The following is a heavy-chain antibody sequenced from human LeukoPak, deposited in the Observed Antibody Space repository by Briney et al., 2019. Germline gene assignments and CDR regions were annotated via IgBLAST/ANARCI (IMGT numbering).Heavy chain of an antibody. D-gene: IGHD2-15*01. Sequence: PGGSLRLSCAASGFTFSDYYMSWIRQAPGKGLEWVSYISSSSSYTNYADSVKGRFTISRDNAKNSLYLQMNSLRAEDTAVYYCARDSYCSGGSCYSSALFFGYWGQGTLVTVSS. V-gene: IGHV3-11*06. CDR3: ARDSYCSGGSCYSSALFFGY. CDR1: GFTFSDYY. CDR2: ISSSSSYT. J-gene: IGHJ4*02.